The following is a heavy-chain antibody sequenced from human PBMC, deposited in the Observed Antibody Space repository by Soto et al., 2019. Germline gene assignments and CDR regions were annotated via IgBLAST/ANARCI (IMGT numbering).Heavy chain of an antibody. D-gene: IGHD2-2*01. Sequence: EVQLVESGGGLVQPGGSLRLSCSASGFNFSRYWTHWVRQVPGRGLVWVSHINSDGSRTTYADSVKGRFTISRDNAKNTLYLQMNSLSAEDTAVYYCARDLSSCSSARCYSYYYGMDVWGQGTTVTVSS. CDR3: ARDLSSCSSARCYSYYYGMDV. CDR2: INSDGSRT. CDR1: GFNFSRYW. J-gene: IGHJ6*02. V-gene: IGHV3-74*01.